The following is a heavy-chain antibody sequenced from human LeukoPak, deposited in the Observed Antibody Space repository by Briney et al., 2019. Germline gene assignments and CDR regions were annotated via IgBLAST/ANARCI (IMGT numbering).Heavy chain of an antibody. D-gene: IGHD2-21*01. V-gene: IGHV3-30-3*01. CDR1: GFTFSSYA. Sequence: GGSLRLSCAASGFTFSSYAMSWVCQAPGKGLEWVAVISYDGSNKYYADSVKGRFTISRDNSKNTLYLQMNSLRAEDTAVYYCARDRAYCGGDCYSAWYWGQGTLVTVSS. CDR2: ISYDGSNK. CDR3: ARDRAYCGGDCYSAWY. J-gene: IGHJ4*02.